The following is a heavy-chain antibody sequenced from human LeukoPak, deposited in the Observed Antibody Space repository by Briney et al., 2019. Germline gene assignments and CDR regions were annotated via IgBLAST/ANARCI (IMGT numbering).Heavy chain of an antibody. CDR3: ARRMWFGELYYFDY. Sequence: PPETLSLTCTVSGYSISSGYYWGWIRQPPGKGLEWIGSIYYSGSTYYNPSLKSRVTISVDTSKNQFSLKLSSVTAADTAVYYCARRMWFGELYYFDYWGQGTLVTVSS. D-gene: IGHD3-10*01. CDR1: GYSISSGYY. CDR2: IYYSGST. J-gene: IGHJ4*02. V-gene: IGHV4-38-2*02.